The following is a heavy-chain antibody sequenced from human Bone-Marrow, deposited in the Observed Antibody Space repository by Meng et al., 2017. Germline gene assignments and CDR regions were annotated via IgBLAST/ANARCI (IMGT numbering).Heavy chain of an antibody. Sequence: VPPQESGPGLVKPSQTLSLTCTVSGGSISSGGYYWSWIRQHPGKGLEWIGYIYYSGSTYYNPSLKSRVTISVDTSKNQFSLKLSSVTAADTAVYYCARGPLSAAGTMGYFQHWGQGTLVTVSS. CDR2: IYYSGST. V-gene: IGHV4-31*03. J-gene: IGHJ1*01. CDR3: ARGPLSAAGTMGYFQH. CDR1: GGSISSGGYY. D-gene: IGHD6-13*01.